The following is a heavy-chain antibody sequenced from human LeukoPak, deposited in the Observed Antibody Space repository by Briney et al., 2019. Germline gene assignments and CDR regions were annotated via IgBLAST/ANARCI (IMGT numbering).Heavy chain of an antibody. CDR2: ISAYNGNT. D-gene: IGHD3-22*01. CDR3: ARDPPYYDSSGNDAFDI. J-gene: IGHJ3*02. Sequence: ASVKVSCKASGYTFTSYGISWVRQAPGQGLEWMGWISAYNGNTNYAQKLQGGVTMTTDTSTSTAYMELRSLRSDDTAVYYCARDPPYYDSSGNDAFDIWGQGTMVTVSS. CDR1: GYTFTSYG. V-gene: IGHV1-18*01.